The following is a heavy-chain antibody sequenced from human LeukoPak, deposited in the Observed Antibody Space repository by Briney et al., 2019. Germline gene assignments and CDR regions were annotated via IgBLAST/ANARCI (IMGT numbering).Heavy chain of an antibody. V-gene: IGHV3-74*01. J-gene: IGHJ6*02. CDR1: RFTFSSYW. Sequence: GGSLRLSCAASRFTFSSYWMHWVRQAPGKGLVWVSRINSDGSSTSYADSVKGRFTISRDNAKNTLYLQMNSLRAEDTAVYYCARDQEAYYDFWSSYYTGYYYGMDVWGQGTTVTVSS. D-gene: IGHD3-3*01. CDR2: INSDGSST. CDR3: ARDQEAYYDFWSSYYTGYYYGMDV.